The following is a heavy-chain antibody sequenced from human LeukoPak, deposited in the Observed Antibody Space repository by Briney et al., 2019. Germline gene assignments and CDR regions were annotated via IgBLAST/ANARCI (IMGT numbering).Heavy chain of an antibody. CDR2: IIPIFGTA. CDR1: GGTFSSYA. CDR3: ARSPRTTKYYDFWSGYLGPWFDP. V-gene: IGHV1-69*13. J-gene: IGHJ5*02. Sequence: GASVKVSCKASGGTFSSYAISWVRQAPGQGLEWMGGIIPIFGTANYAQKFQGRVTITADESTSTAYMELSSLRSEDTAVYYCARSPRTTKYYDFWSGYLGPWFDPWGQGTLVTVSS. D-gene: IGHD3-3*01.